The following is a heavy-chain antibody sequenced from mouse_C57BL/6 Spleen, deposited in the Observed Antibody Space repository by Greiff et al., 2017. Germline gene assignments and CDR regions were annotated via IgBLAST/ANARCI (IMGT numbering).Heavy chain of an antibody. D-gene: IGHD1-1*01. CDR1: GFSLTSYA. V-gene: IGHV2-9-1*01. Sequence: QVQLKQSGPGLVAPSQSLSITCTVSGFSLTSYAISWVRQPPGKGLEWLGVIWTGGGTNYNSALKSRLSISKDNSKSQVFLKMNSLQPDDTARYCCARNYSGSSYAMDYWGQGTSVTVSS. J-gene: IGHJ4*01. CDR3: ARNYSGSSYAMDY. CDR2: IWTGGGT.